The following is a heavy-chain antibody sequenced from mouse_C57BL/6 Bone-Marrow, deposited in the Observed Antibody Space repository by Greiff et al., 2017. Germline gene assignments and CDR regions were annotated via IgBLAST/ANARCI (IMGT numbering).Heavy chain of an antibody. D-gene: IGHD1-1*01. Sequence: VQLQQPGTELVKPGASVKLSCKASGYTFTSYWMHWVKQRPGQGLEWIGNINPSNGGTNYNEKFKSKATLPVDQSSSTAYMQLSSLTSEDSAVYYCARERDYYGSSYGYFDVWGTGTTVTVSS. J-gene: IGHJ1*03. CDR3: ARERDYYGSSYGYFDV. V-gene: IGHV1-53*01. CDR2: INPSNGGT. CDR1: GYTFTSYW.